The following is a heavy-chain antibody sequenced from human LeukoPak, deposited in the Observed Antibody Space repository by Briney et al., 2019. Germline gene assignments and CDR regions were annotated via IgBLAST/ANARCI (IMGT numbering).Heavy chain of an antibody. D-gene: IGHD3-22*01. Sequence: SETLSLTCAVYGGSFSGYYWSWIRQPPGKGLEWIGEINHSGSTNYNPSLKSRVTISLDTSKNQFSLKLTSVTAADTAIYYCARENYFDSTAYLDWGQGTLVTVSS. CDR3: ARENYFDSTAYLD. V-gene: IGHV4-34*01. CDR2: INHSGST. J-gene: IGHJ4*02. CDR1: GGSFSGYY.